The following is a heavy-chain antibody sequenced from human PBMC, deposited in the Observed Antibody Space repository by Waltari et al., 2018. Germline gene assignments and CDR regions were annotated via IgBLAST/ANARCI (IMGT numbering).Heavy chain of an antibody. V-gene: IGHV3-53*01. D-gene: IGHD4-17*01. Sequence: EVQLVESGGGLIQPGGYRRLSCAAAGIIASANDMNGGRQAPGKGPQWVSVIYSAGRTYYADSVKGRFTISRDNTKNTVYLQMNNLKTEDTAVYYCARPGEGPSSHWGQGTLVTVSS. CDR3: ARPGEGPSSH. CDR1: GIIASAND. J-gene: IGHJ4*02. CDR2: IYSAGRT.